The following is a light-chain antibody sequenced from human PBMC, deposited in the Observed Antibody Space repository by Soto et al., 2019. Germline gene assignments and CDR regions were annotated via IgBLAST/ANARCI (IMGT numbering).Light chain of an antibody. CDR2: KAS. J-gene: IGKJ2*01. CDR1: QSISSW. Sequence: DLQMTQSPSTLSASVGDRVTITCRASQSISSWLAWYQQKPGKAPKLLIYKASSLESGVQSRFSGSGSGTEFTLTISSLQPDDFATYYCQHYNSYSTFGQGTKLEIK. V-gene: IGKV1-5*03. CDR3: QHYNSYST.